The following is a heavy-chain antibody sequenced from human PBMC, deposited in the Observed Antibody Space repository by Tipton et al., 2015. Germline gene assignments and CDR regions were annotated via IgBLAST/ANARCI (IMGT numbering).Heavy chain of an antibody. CDR3: ARARGRHGGLFDS. V-gene: IGHV4-38-2*01. CDR2: ISHGGNT. J-gene: IGHJ4*02. Sequence: TLSLTCAVSAYSISTDYYWVWIRQPPGKGLEWIGTISHGGNTFYNPSLKSRVTISLDTSTTQFSLKMTSVTTTDTAVYYCARARGRHGGLFDSWGQGTLVTVSS. D-gene: IGHD4-23*01. CDR1: AYSISTDYY.